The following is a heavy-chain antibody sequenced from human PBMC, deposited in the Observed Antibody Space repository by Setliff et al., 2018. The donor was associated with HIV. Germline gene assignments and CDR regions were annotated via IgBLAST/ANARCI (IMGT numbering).Heavy chain of an antibody. Sequence: SVKVSCKASGYTFTSYAMHWVRQAPGQRLEWMGGIIPIFGTAYYAQKFQGRVTITADESTSTAYMELNSLRSEDTAVYYCARETNRRAFDIWGQGTMVTVSS. CDR2: IIPIFGTA. CDR3: ARETNRRAFDI. J-gene: IGHJ3*02. V-gene: IGHV1-69*13. D-gene: IGHD2-8*01. CDR1: GYTFTSYA.